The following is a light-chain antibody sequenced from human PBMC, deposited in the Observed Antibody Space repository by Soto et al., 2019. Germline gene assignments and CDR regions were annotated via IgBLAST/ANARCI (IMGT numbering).Light chain of an antibody. CDR3: QVWDSSRDNRVV. CDR2: DDG. CDR1: NIAIKS. J-gene: IGLJ2*01. V-gene: IGLV3-21*02. Sequence: SYELTQAPSVSVAPGQTARITCGGNNIAIKSVHWYQQKPGQAPVLVVYDDGDRPSGIPERFSGSNSGNTATLTITRVEAGEEADYHWQVWDSSRDNRVVFGGGTKLTVL.